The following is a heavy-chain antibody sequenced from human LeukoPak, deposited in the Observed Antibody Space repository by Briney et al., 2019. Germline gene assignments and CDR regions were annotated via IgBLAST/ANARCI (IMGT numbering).Heavy chain of an antibody. J-gene: IGHJ6*03. Sequence: PGGSLRLSCAASGFTFSSYAMSWVRQAPGKGLEWVSYISSSGSTIYYADSVKGRFTISRDNAKNSLYLQMNSLRAEDTAVYYCAGFWSGYYQGYMDVWGKGTTVTVSS. V-gene: IGHV3-48*04. CDR3: AGFWSGYYQGYMDV. CDR1: GFTFSSYA. CDR2: ISSSGSTI. D-gene: IGHD3-3*01.